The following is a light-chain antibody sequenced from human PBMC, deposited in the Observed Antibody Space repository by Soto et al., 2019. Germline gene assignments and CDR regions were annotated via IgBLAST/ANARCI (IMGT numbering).Light chain of an antibody. Sequence: QAVVTQEPSLTVSPGGTVTLTCGSSTGAVTSGHYAYWFQQKPGQAPRTLIHNTNKKHSWTPARFSGSLLGGKAALTLSGAQPEDEADYYCLLYDGVAVVVGGGTKVTVL. CDR3: LLYDGVAVV. CDR1: TGAVTSGHY. J-gene: IGLJ2*01. CDR2: NTN. V-gene: IGLV7-46*01.